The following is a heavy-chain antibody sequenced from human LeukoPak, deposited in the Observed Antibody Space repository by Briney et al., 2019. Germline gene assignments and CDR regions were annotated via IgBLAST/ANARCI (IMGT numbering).Heavy chain of an antibody. Sequence: ASVKVSCKASGYTFTSYDVNWVRQAPGQGLEWMGWMNPNSGDTGYPQKFQGRVTMTRDTSITTAYMELSSLRSEDTAVYYCARSGFGSGISFDLWGQGTLVTVSS. CDR1: GYTFTSYD. CDR3: ARSGFGSGISFDL. CDR2: MNPNSGDT. V-gene: IGHV1-8*01. J-gene: IGHJ5*02. D-gene: IGHD3-10*01.